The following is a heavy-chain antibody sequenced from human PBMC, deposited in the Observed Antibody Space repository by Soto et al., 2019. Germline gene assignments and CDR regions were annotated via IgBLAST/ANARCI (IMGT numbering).Heavy chain of an antibody. CDR1: GYTFINYD. CDR3: ARRRGSNGWFDL. Sequence: ASVKVSCKASGYTFINYDINWVRQAPGQGLEWVGWMTPDSGNTGYAQNFQGRVTMTGNTSISSVYMELSSLTSADTAVYYCARRRGSNGWFDLWGQGTLVTVSS. J-gene: IGHJ5*02. CDR2: MTPDSGNT. D-gene: IGHD2-8*01. V-gene: IGHV1-8*01.